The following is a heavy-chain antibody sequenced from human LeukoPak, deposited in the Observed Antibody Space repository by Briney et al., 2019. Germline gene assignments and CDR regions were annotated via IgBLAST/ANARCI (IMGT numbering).Heavy chain of an antibody. V-gene: IGHV3-23*01. Sequence: PGGSLRLSCAASGFTFSNYAMSWVRQAPGKGLEWVSSISGGAVSTYYADSVKGRFTISRDNSKNTLFLQMNSLRAEDTAVYYCAKVRGFGLVPNDYGGQGALVIVSS. CDR3: AKVRGFGLVPNDY. D-gene: IGHD2-2*01. CDR2: ISGGAVST. J-gene: IGHJ4*02. CDR1: GFTFSNYA.